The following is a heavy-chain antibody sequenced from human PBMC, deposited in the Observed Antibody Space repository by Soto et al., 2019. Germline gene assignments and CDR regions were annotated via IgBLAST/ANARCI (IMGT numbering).Heavy chain of an antibody. D-gene: IGHD3-10*01. Sequence: GGSLRLSCAASGFSFSHYWMHWVRQAPGKGLVWVSRISPDGRTTTYADSVKGRFTISSANARTTLYPQMHNLTVEDGAVYYCADSWLPTSYWGPGTLVTVSS. J-gene: IGHJ4*02. CDR1: GFSFSHYW. V-gene: IGHV3-74*01. CDR2: ISPDGRTT. CDR3: ADSWLPTSY.